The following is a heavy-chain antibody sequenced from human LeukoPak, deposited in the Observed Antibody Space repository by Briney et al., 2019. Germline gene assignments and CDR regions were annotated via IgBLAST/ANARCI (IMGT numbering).Heavy chain of an antibody. J-gene: IGHJ5*02. CDR1: NGSFSGYY. Sequence: KPSETLSLTCAVYNGSFSGYYWSWIQQSPEKGLEWIGEVNHGGDTNYNPSLRSRVTISLDTSKNHFSLKLRSVTAADTAIYNCARAAWNGGGGFDPWGQRTLVTVSS. V-gene: IGHV4-34*01. D-gene: IGHD3-16*01. CDR3: ARAAWNGGGGFDP. CDR2: VNHGGDT.